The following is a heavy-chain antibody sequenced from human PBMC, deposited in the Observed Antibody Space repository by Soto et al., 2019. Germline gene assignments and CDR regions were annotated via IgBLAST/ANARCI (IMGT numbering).Heavy chain of an antibody. CDR3: ARGHDYGDYFWFDH. Sequence: GSSVKVSCKASGYTFTSYDINWVRQATGQGLEWMGWMNPNSGNTGYAQKFQGRVTMTRNTSISTAYMELSSLRSEDTAVYYCARGHDYGDYFWFDHWGHGTLVTVSS. V-gene: IGHV1-8*01. CDR1: GYTFTSYD. J-gene: IGHJ5*02. CDR2: MNPNSGNT. D-gene: IGHD4-17*01.